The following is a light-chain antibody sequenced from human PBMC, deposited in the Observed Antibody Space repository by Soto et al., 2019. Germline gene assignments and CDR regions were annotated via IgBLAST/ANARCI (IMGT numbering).Light chain of an antibody. CDR3: QQYDQWPLT. J-gene: IGKJ4*01. V-gene: IGKV3-15*01. CDR2: DAS. Sequence: PATLYVSPGERAPLSCMASQSVSSNLAWYQQKPGQAPRFLIYDASTRATDIPARFSGSGSGTQFTLTISSLQSEDFAVYFCQQYDQWPLTFGGGTTGYIK. CDR1: QSVSSN.